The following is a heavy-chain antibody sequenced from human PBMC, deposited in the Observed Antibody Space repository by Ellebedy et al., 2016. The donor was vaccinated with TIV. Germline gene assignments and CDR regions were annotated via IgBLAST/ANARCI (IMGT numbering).Heavy chain of an antibody. J-gene: IGHJ6*02. CDR3: VRFDYDVEGYYGLDV. CDR1: GGSVSRFS. Sequence: SETLSLXXTVSGGSVSRFSWTWIRQVPGKGLAWIGYFFFSGDTEYNPSFKSRVTMSVDTSKNLFFLNMTSMTAADTAIYYCVRFDYDVEGYYGLDVWGQGTTVIVS. D-gene: IGHD3-16*01. V-gene: IGHV4-59*02. CDR2: FFFSGDT.